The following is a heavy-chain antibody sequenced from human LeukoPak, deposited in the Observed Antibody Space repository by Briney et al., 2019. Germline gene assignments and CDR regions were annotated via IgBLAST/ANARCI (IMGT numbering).Heavy chain of an antibody. CDR2: INPNSGGT. CDR1: GYSFTGYY. CDR3: ARGSLYGNYVDY. D-gene: IGHD3-3*01. J-gene: IGHJ4*02. V-gene: IGHV1-2*02. Sequence: ASVKVSCKTSGYSFTGYYIHWVRQAPGQGLEWMGWINPNSGGTNYPQKFQDRVTMTRDTSISTAYVELSRLRSDDTAVYYCARGSLYGNYVDYWGQGTLVTVSS.